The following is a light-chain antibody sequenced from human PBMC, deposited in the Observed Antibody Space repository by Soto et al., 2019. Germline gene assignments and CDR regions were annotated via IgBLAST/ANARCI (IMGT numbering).Light chain of an antibody. CDR3: QQYNNWPPMYT. CDR2: GAS. CDR1: QSVSSN. Sequence: EIVMTQSPATLSVSPGERATLSCRASQSVSSNLAWYQQRRGQAPSLLIYGASTRATGIPARFSGSGSGTEFTLTISSLQSEDFAVYYWQQYNNWPPMYTFGQGTKLEIK. J-gene: IGKJ2*01. V-gene: IGKV3-15*01.